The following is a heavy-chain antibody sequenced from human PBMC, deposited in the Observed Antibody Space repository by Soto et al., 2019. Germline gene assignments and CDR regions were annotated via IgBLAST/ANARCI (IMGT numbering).Heavy chain of an antibody. V-gene: IGHV3-43*01. CDR2: ISWHGGST. J-gene: IGHJ4*02. Sequence: EVQLVESGGVVVQPGRSLRLSCAASGFTFHDYTMHWVRQAPGKGLEWVSLISWHGGSTDYADSVKGRFTISRDNSKNALYLQMNSLITEDTALFYSAKDLFTVTTGGGFNYWGQGTLVTVSS. CDR3: AKDLFTVTTGGGFNY. D-gene: IGHD4-17*01. CDR1: GFTFHDYT.